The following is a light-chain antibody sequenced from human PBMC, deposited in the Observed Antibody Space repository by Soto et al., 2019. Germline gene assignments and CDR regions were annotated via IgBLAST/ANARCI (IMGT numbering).Light chain of an antibody. CDR1: QSVSSSY. CDR2: GAS. J-gene: IGKJ1*01. CDR3: QQYGSSPET. Sequence: ILSTQSSASLSSLPRDRLTLSCRASQSVSSSYLAWYQQKPGQAPRLLIYGASSRATGIPDRFSGSGSGTDFTLTISRLEPEDFAVYYCQQYGSSPETFGQGSMV. V-gene: IGKV3-20*01.